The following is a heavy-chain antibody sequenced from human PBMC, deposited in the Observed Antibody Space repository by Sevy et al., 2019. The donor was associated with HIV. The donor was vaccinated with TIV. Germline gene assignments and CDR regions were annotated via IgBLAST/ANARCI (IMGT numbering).Heavy chain of an antibody. Sequence: SETLSLTCTVSGGSISSYYWSWIRQPPGKGLEWIGYIYYSGSTNYNPSLKTRVTISVDTSKNQFSLKLSAVTAADTAVYYCARVADTAMAHLDYWGQGTLVTVSS. CDR2: IYYSGST. V-gene: IGHV4-59*01. D-gene: IGHD5-18*01. J-gene: IGHJ4*02. CDR1: GGSISSYY. CDR3: ARVADTAMAHLDY.